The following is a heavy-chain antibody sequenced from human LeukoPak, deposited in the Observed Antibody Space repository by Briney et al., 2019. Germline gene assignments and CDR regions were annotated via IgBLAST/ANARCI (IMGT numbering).Heavy chain of an antibody. CDR2: FYYSGST. Sequence: SETLSLTCTVSGGSISSSSYYWGWIRQPPGKGLEGIGSFYYSGSTYYNPSLKSRVTIPVDTSKNQFSLKLSSVTAADTAVYYCARDWAILTGYRGYFDYWGQGTLVTVSS. CDR1: GGSISSSSYY. CDR3: ARDWAILTGYRGYFDY. V-gene: IGHV4-39*07. D-gene: IGHD3-9*01. J-gene: IGHJ4*02.